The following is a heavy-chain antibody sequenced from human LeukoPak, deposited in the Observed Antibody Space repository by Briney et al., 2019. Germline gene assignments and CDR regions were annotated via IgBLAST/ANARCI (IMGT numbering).Heavy chain of an antibody. CDR2: ISSSSSTI. J-gene: IGHJ6*02. V-gene: IGHV3-48*02. Sequence: GGSLRLSCAASGFTFSSYSMNWVRQAPGKGLEWVSYISSSSSTIYYTDSVKGRFTISRDNAKNSLYLQMNSLGDEDTAVYYCARPTYGDYGMDVWGQGTTVTVSS. CDR3: ARPTYGDYGMDV. D-gene: IGHD4-17*01. CDR1: GFTFSSYS.